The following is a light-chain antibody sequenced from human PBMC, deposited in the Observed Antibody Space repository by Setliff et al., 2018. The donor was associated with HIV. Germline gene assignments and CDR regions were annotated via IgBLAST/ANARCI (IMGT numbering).Light chain of an antibody. V-gene: IGLV2-11*01. J-gene: IGLJ1*01. CDR1: SSDVGAYNY. CDR3: CSYAGTYTYI. Sequence: QSALTQPRSVSGSPGQSVTFSCTGSSSDVGAYNYVSWYQQHPGKAPKLIIYDVTKRPSGVPDRFSGSKSGDTASLTISGLQSEDEADYYCCSYAGTYTYIFGAGTKVTGL. CDR2: DVT.